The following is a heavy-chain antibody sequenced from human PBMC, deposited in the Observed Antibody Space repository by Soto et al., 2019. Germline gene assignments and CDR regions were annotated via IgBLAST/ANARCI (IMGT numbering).Heavy chain of an antibody. CDR3: AREASGWYFDY. CDR1: GFTFSSYA. D-gene: IGHD6-19*01. V-gene: IGHV3-30-3*01. CDR2: ISYDGSNK. Sequence: QVQLVESGGGVVQPGRSLRLSCAASGFTFSSYAMHWVRQAPGKGLEWVAVISYDGSNKYYADSVKGRFTISRDNSKNTLYLQINRLRAEDTAVYYCAREASGWYFDYWGQGTLVTVSS. J-gene: IGHJ4*02.